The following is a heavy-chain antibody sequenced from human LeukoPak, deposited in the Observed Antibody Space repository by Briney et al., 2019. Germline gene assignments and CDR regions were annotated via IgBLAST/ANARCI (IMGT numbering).Heavy chain of an antibody. Sequence: ASVKVSCKASGYTFTSYYMHWVRQAPGQGLEWMGIINPSGGSTSYAQKFQGRVTMTRDTSTSTVYMELSSLRSEDTAVYYCARDLAAVAGRYYYYMDVWGKGTTVTVSS. CDR3: ARDLAAVAGRYYYYMDV. CDR1: GYTFTSYY. J-gene: IGHJ6*03. V-gene: IGHV1-46*01. CDR2: INPSGGST. D-gene: IGHD6-19*01.